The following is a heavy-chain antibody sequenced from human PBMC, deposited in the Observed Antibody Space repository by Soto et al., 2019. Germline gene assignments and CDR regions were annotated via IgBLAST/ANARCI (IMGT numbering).Heavy chain of an antibody. CDR2: FDPEDGET. D-gene: IGHD3-22*01. CDR3: AANSYDSGGYYPPFDY. J-gene: IGHJ4*02. Sequence: ASVKVSCKVSGYTLTELSMHWVRQAPGKGLEWMGGFDPEDGETIYAQKFQGRVTMTEDTSADTAYMELSSLRSEDTAVYYCAANSYDSGGYYPPFDYWGQGTLVTVSS. CDR1: GYTLTELS. V-gene: IGHV1-24*01.